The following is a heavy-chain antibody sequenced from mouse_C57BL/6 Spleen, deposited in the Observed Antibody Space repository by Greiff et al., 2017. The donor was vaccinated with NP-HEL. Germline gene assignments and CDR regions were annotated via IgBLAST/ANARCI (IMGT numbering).Heavy chain of an antibody. J-gene: IGHJ4*01. CDR2: ISNGGGST. Sequence: EVKLVESGGGLVQPGGSLKLSCAASGFTFSDYYMYWVRQTPEKRLEWVAYISNGGGSTYYPDTVKGRFTISRDNAKNTLYLQMSRLKSEDTAMYYCARGVALPGIMDYWGQGTSVTVSS. V-gene: IGHV5-12*01. D-gene: IGHD5-5*01. CDR3: ARGVALPGIMDY. CDR1: GFTFSDYY.